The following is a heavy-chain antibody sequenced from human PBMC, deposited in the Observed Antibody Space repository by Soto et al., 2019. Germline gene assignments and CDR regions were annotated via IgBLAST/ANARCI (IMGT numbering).Heavy chain of an antibody. CDR1: GGSISSSDSY. CDR3: ARGHRRGVTAAMLDY. J-gene: IGHJ4*02. D-gene: IGHD2-2*01. V-gene: IGHV4-30-4*08. CDR2: IYYSGST. Sequence: PSETLSLTCTVSGGSISSSDSYWAWIRQPPGKGLEWIGYIYYSGSTYYKSSLKSRVTISVDTSKNQFSLKLSSVTAADTAVYYCARGHRRGVTAAMLDYWGQGTLVTVSS.